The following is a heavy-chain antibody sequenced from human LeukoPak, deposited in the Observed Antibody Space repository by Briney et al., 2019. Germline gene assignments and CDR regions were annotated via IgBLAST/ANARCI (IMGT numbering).Heavy chain of an antibody. CDR1: GGSVSSGSYY. Sequence: PSETLSLTCTVSGGSVSSGSYYWSWIRQPPGKGLEWIGYIYYSGSTNYNPSLKSRVTISVDTSKNQFSLKLSSVTAADTTVYYCAREYQLLGFDYWGQGTLVTVSS. V-gene: IGHV4-61*01. CDR2: IYYSGST. J-gene: IGHJ4*02. CDR3: AREYQLLGFDY. D-gene: IGHD2-2*01.